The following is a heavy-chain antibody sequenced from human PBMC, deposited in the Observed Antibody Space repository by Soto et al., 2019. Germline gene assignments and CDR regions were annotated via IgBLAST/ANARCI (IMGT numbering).Heavy chain of an antibody. J-gene: IGHJ6*03. Sequence: ASVKVSCKASGYTFTSYDINWVRQATGQGLEWMGWMNPNSGNTGYAQKFQGRVTMTRNTSISTAYMELSSLRSEDTAVYYCARVGRYCSSTSCYRVRGNYYYYMDVWGKGTTVTVSS. CDR3: ARVGRYCSSTSCYRVRGNYYYYMDV. D-gene: IGHD2-2*02. V-gene: IGHV1-8*01. CDR1: GYTFTSYD. CDR2: MNPNSGNT.